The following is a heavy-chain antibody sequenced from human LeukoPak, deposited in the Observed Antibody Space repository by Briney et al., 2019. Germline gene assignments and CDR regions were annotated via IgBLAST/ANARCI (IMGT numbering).Heavy chain of an antibody. CDR3: ARESSGWYRYFDY. Sequence: KPSETLSLTCAVYGGSFSGYYWSWIRQPPGKGLEWIGEINHSGSTNYNPSLKSRVTISVDTSKNQFSLKLSSVTAADTAVYYCARESSGWYRYFDYWGQGTLVTVSS. CDR2: INHSGST. D-gene: IGHD6-19*01. CDR1: GGSFSGYY. J-gene: IGHJ4*02. V-gene: IGHV4-34*01.